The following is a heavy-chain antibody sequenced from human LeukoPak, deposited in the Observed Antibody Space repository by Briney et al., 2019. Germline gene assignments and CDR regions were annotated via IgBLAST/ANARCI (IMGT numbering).Heavy chain of an antibody. CDR3: ARGPAATYDY. CDR1: GFTFSSYS. J-gene: IGHJ4*02. D-gene: IGHD2-2*01. V-gene: IGHV3-21*01. Sequence: GGSLRLSCAASGFTFSSYSMNWVRQAPGKGLEWVSSISSSSSYIYYADSVKGRFTISRDNAKNSLYLQMTSLRADDTAVYYCARGPAATYDYWGQGTLVTVSS. CDR2: ISSSSSYI.